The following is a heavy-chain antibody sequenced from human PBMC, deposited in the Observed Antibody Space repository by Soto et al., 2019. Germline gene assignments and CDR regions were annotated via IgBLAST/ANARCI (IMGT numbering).Heavy chain of an antibody. Sequence: GGSLRLSCTASGFTFSTSAMNWVRQAPGKGLEWVSGISGSGGTTYYADSVKGRFTISRDNSKNTVYLQMNSLRAEDTAVYYCAKDVGYCSSTRCYDFYAMDVWGQGTTVTVSS. CDR2: ISGSGGTT. CDR1: GFTFSTSA. D-gene: IGHD2-2*01. CDR3: AKDVGYCSSTRCYDFYAMDV. V-gene: IGHV3-23*01. J-gene: IGHJ6*02.